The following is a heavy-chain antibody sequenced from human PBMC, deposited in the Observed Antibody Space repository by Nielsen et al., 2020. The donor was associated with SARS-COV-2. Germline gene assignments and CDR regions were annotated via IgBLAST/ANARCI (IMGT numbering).Heavy chain of an antibody. V-gene: IGHV4-4*02. D-gene: IGHD5-24*01. CDR3: ARVEMATIVPDFYYYYGMDV. CDR2: IYHSGST. Sequence: WIRQPPGKGLEWIGEIYHSGSTNYNPSLKSRVTISVDKSKNQFSLKLSSVTAVDTAVYYCARVEMATIVPDFYYYYGMDVWGQGTTVTVSS. J-gene: IGHJ6*02.